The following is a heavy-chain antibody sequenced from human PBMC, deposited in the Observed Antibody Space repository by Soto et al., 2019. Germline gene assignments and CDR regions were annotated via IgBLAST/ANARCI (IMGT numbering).Heavy chain of an antibody. Sequence: QVQLVESGGGVVQPGRSLRLSCAASGFTFSSYGMHWVRQAPGKGLEWVAVISYDGSNKYYADSVKGRFTISRDNSKNTLYLQINSLRAEDTAVYYCAKGVDTAGIDYWGQGTLVTVSS. J-gene: IGHJ4*02. CDR2: ISYDGSNK. CDR3: AKGVDTAGIDY. V-gene: IGHV3-30*18. CDR1: GFTFSSYG. D-gene: IGHD5-18*01.